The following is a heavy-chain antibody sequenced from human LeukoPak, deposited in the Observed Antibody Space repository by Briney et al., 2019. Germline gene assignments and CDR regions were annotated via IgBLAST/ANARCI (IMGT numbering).Heavy chain of an antibody. Sequence: SETLSLTCTVSGGSLSSSSYYWGWVRQPPGKRLEWIGSISYSGSTYYNPSLLSRVTISVDTAKKQFSLKLTSVTAEHTAVYYCARHTYGDQGAEYFQDGSQGSLVTVHS. CDR2: ISYSGST. CDR3: ARHTYGDQGAEYFQD. V-gene: IGHV4-39*01. CDR1: GGSLSSSSYY. J-gene: IGHJ1*01. D-gene: IGHD2-8*01.